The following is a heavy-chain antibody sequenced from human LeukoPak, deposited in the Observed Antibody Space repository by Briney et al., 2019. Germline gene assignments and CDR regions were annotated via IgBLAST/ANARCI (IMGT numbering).Heavy chain of an antibody. CDR2: INPDGSTA. CDR3: AGVAVGEYNFHH. J-gene: IGHJ4*02. V-gene: IGHV3-74*01. D-gene: IGHD6-19*01. Sequence: GGSLRLSCAASGFTFSTYWMHWVRQAPGKGLVWVSRINPDGSTASYAGSVEGRFTISRGNAKNTLYLQMNSLRAEDTAIYFCAGVAVGEYNFHHWGQGTLVTVSS. CDR1: GFTFSTYW.